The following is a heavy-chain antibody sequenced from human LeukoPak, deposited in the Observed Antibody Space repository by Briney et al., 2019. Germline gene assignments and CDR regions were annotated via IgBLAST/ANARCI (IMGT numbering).Heavy chain of an antibody. CDR3: AKGGSGYDQIDY. D-gene: IGHD5-12*01. V-gene: IGHV3-30*18. Sequence: GGSLRLSCAASGFTFSSYGMHWVRQAPAKGLEWVAVISYDGSNKYYADSVKGRFTISRDNSKNTLYLQMNSLRAEDTAVYYCAKGGSGYDQIDYWGQGTLVTVSS. J-gene: IGHJ4*02. CDR1: GFTFSSYG. CDR2: ISYDGSNK.